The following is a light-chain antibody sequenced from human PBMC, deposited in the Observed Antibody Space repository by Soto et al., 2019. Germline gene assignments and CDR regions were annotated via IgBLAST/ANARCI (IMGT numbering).Light chain of an antibody. CDR2: GAS. CDR3: QQYGSSPGLFT. J-gene: IGKJ3*01. V-gene: IGKV3-20*01. Sequence: VVLTQSPGTLSLSPGERATLSCRASQSISSNYLAWYQQRPGQAPRLLIYGASTRATGISDRFSGSGSGTDFTLTISRLESEDFEVYYCQQYGSSPGLFTFGPGTKVAVK. CDR1: QSISSNY.